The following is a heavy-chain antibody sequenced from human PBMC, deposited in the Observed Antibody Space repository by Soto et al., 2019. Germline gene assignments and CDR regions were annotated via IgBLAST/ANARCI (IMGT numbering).Heavy chain of an antibody. V-gene: IGHV1-69*04. CDR1: GGTFSSYT. Sequence: ASVKVSCKASGGTFSSYTISWVRQAPGQGLEWMGRIIPILGIANYAQKFQGRVTITADKSTSTAYMELSSLRSEDTAVYYCARDGITMVRGVPKNTKSLDYWGQGTLVTVSS. D-gene: IGHD3-10*01. J-gene: IGHJ4*02. CDR2: IIPILGIA. CDR3: ARDGITMVRGVPKNTKSLDY.